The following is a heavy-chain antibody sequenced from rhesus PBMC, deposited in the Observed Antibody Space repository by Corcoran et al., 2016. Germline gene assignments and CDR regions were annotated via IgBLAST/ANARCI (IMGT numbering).Heavy chain of an antibody. D-gene: IGHD3-16*01. Sequence: QVQLQESGPGLVKPSETLSLTCAVSGGSISSNYWSWIRQSPGKGMEWIGYIYGGSGSTSYNPSLKSRVTISIDTSKNQFSLKLSSVTAADTAVYYCARDYYGGKPLASWGQGVVVTVSS. CDR2: IYGGSGST. CDR3: ARDYYGGKPLAS. J-gene: IGHJ6*01. CDR1: GGSISSNY. V-gene: IGHV4-147*01.